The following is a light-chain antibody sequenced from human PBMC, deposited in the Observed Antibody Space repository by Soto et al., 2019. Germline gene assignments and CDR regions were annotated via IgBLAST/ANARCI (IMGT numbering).Light chain of an antibody. CDR1: QSVSG. V-gene: IGKV3-15*01. CDR2: GAS. Sequence: DIVLTQSPGTLSLSPGERATLSCRASQSVSGMAWYQQIRGQAPRLLIYGASTRATGIPARFSGSQSGTEFTLTISSLLSEDFAVYSCQQYNNWPLTFGGGTKVDIK. CDR3: QQYNNWPLT. J-gene: IGKJ4*01.